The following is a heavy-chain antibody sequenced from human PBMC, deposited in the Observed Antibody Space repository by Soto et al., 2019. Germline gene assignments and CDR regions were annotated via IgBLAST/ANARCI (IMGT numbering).Heavy chain of an antibody. CDR2: ISGSGGST. J-gene: IGHJ4*02. Sequence: EVQLLESGGGLVQPGGSLRLSCAASGFTFSSYAMRWVRQAPVKGLEWVSAISGSGGSTYYADSVKGGFNISRDNSKNTLYLQRNSLRAEDTAVYYCARRGSGSYYDYWGQGTLVTVSS. V-gene: IGHV3-23*01. CDR3: ARRGSGSYYDY. CDR1: GFTFSSYA. D-gene: IGHD1-26*01.